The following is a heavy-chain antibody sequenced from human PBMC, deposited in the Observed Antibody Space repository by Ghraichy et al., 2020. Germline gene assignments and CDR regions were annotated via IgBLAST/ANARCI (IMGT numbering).Heavy chain of an antibody. J-gene: IGHJ5*01. V-gene: IGHV4-59*01. CDR1: GGSISSYY. Sequence: TLSLTCTVSGGSISSYYWSWIRQPPGKGLEWIGYIYYSGSTNYNPSLKSRVTISVDTSKNQFSLKLSSVTAADTAVYYCARRLTIFGVVNRGWFDSWGQGTLVTVSS. CDR2: IYYSGST. CDR3: ARRLTIFGVVNRGWFDS. D-gene: IGHD3-3*01.